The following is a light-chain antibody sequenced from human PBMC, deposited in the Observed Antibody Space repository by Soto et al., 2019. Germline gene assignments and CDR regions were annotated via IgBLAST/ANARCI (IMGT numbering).Light chain of an antibody. CDR3: QQYDNLPLT. Sequence: QSPSSLSASVGDRGTITCQASQDISNYLNWYQQKPGKAPKLLIYDASNVETGVPSRCSGSGSGTDFTFTISSLQPEDIATYYCQQYDNLPLTFGGGTKVDI. J-gene: IGKJ4*01. CDR1: QDISNY. CDR2: DAS. V-gene: IGKV1-33*01.